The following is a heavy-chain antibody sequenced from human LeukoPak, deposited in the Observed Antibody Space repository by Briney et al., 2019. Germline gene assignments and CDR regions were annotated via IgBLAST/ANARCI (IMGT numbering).Heavy chain of an antibody. V-gene: IGHV3-7*03. J-gene: IGHJ5*02. CDR2: IKQDGSEK. D-gene: IGHD3-10*01. CDR1: GFTFSSYW. Sequence: PGGSLRLSCAASGFTFSSYWMHWVRQAPGKGLEWVANIKQDGSEKYYVDSVKGRFTISRDNAKNSLYLQMNSLRAEDTAVYYCARVAGGSGTPNRNWFDPWGQGTLVTVSS. CDR3: ARVAGGSGTPNRNWFDP.